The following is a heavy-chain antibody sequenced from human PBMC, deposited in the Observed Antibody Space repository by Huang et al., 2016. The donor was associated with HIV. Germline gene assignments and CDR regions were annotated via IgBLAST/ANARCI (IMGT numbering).Heavy chain of an antibody. Sequence: EVLLLESGGGLVQPGGSLRLSCVASGFTFSSYAMSWVRQAPGKGLGWVSGITDGINNRYYAHSVKGRFAVSRDDSTNTLYLQRNSLRAEDTAVYYCAKDADTAGYDVLGPFGSWGQGTLVTVSS. V-gene: IGHV3-23*01. D-gene: IGHD3-3*01. CDR2: ITDGINNR. CDR1: GFTFSSYA. J-gene: IGHJ4*02. CDR3: AKDADTAGYDVLGPFGS.